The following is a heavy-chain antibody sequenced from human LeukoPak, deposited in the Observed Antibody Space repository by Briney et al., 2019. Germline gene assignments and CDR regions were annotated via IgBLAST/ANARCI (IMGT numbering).Heavy chain of an antibody. CDR2: IYYSGST. CDR3: ARGRLIYYDFWSGYYNFDY. J-gene: IGHJ4*02. Sequence: SETLSLTCTVSGGSISSSSYYWGWIRQPPGKGLEWIGSIYYSGSTYYNPSLKSRVTISVDTSKNQFSLKLSSVTAADTAVYYCARGRLIYYDFWSGYYNFDYWGQGTLVTVSS. CDR1: GGSISSSSYY. D-gene: IGHD3-3*01. V-gene: IGHV4-39*07.